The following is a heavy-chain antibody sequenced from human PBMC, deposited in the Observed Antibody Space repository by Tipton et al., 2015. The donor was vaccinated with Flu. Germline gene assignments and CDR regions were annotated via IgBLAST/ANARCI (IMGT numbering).Heavy chain of an antibody. V-gene: IGHV4-39*07. CDR3: AMYYYDSSAYYSQGWFDY. Sequence: TLSLTCSVSGGSISRGSYYWNWIRQPPGKGLEWIGSIHQSGTTYYKSSLKSRATVSVDTSKNQFSLKLSSVTAADTAVYYCAMYYYDSSAYYSQGWFDYWGQGTLVTVSS. D-gene: IGHD3-22*01. CDR1: GGSISRGSYY. J-gene: IGHJ5*01. CDR2: IHQSGTT.